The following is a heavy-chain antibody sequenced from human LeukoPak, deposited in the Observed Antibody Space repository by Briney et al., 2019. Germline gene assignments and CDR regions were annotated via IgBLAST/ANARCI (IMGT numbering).Heavy chain of an antibody. CDR2: INPNSGGT. CDR3: ARDLLAYCGGDCYSIDP. CDR1: GYTFTGYY. J-gene: IGHJ5*02. D-gene: IGHD2-21*01. Sequence: ASVKVSCKASGYTFTGYYMHWVRQAPGQGLEWMGWINPNSGGTNYAQKFQGRVTMTRDTFISTAYMELSRLRSDDTAVYYCARDLLAYCGGDCYSIDPWGQGTLVTVSS. V-gene: IGHV1-2*02.